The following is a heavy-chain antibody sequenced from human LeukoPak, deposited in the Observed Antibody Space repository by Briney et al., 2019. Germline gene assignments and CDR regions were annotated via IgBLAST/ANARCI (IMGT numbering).Heavy chain of an antibody. D-gene: IGHD1-26*01. CDR1: GGSISSSSYY. Sequence: SETLSLTCTVSGGSISSSSYYWGWIRQPPGKGLEWIGSIYYSGSTYYNPSLKSRVTISVDTSKNQFSLRLSSVTAADTAVYYCARHSQPVGPYDYWGQGTLVTVSS. CDR3: ARHSQPVGPYDY. CDR2: IYYSGST. V-gene: IGHV4-39*01. J-gene: IGHJ4*02.